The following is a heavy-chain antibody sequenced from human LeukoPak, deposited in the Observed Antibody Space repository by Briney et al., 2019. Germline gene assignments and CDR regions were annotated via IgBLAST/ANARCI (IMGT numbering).Heavy chain of an antibody. V-gene: IGHV1-8*01. CDR3: ARGLPKAVFGMVIED. J-gene: IGHJ1*01. D-gene: IGHD3-3*01. CDR1: GYTFTSYD. CDR2: MSPNSGNT. Sequence: GASVKVSCKASGYTFTSYDINWMRQATGQGLEWMGWMSPNSGNTGYAQKFQGRVTMTRDTSISTAYMELSSLMSEDTAVYYCARGLPKAVFGMVIEDWGQGTLVTVSS.